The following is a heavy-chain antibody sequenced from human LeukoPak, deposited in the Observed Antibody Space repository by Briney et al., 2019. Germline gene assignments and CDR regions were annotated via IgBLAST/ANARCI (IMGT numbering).Heavy chain of an antibody. CDR3: VREEFY. D-gene: IGHD3-10*01. CDR2: MYSAGST. Sequence: PGGSLRLSCAASGFTVSSNYMCWVRQAPGKGLEWVSLMYSAGSTYYADSVKGRFTISRDYSKNTLYLQMNSLRAEDTAVYYCVREEFYWGQGTLVTVSS. CDR1: GFTVSSNY. J-gene: IGHJ4*02. V-gene: IGHV3-53*01.